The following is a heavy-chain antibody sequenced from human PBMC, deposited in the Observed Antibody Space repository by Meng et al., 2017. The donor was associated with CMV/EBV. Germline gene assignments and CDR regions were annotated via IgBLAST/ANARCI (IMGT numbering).Heavy chain of an antibody. CDR2: IKQDGSEK. Sequence: GESLKISCAASGFTFSSYWMSWVRQAPGKGLEWVANIKQDGSEKYYVDSVKGRFTISRDNAKNSLYLQMNSLRAEDTAVYYCARGDVAARAVYYYYGMDVWGQGTTVTVSS. D-gene: IGHD6-6*01. CDR1: GFTFSSYW. CDR3: ARGDVAARAVYYYYGMDV. V-gene: IGHV3-7*04. J-gene: IGHJ6*02.